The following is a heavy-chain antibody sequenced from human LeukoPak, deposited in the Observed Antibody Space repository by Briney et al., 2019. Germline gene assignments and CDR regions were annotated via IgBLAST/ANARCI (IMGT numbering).Heavy chain of an antibody. CDR1: NGSISSRSYY. J-gene: IGHJ4*02. Sequence: SETLSLTCTVSNGSISSRSYYWGWIRQSPGKGLEWIGSMYYSGSTYYKRSLKSRVTISGDTSKNQFSLKLSSVTAADTAVYYCARQTGSGLFILPGGQGTLVTVSS. CDR3: ARQTGSGLFILP. D-gene: IGHD3/OR15-3a*01. CDR2: MYYSGST. V-gene: IGHV4-39*01.